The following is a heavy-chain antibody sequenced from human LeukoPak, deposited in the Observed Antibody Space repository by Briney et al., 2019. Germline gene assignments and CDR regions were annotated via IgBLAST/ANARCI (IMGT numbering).Heavy chain of an antibody. CDR2: ISYDGSNK. CDR3: ASLLGSRRYYFDY. V-gene: IGHV3-30-3*01. D-gene: IGHD2-15*01. CDR1: GFTFSTYT. Sequence: GGSLRLSCAASGFTFSTYTMNWVRQAPGKGLEWVAVISYDGSNKYYADSVKGRFTISRDNSKNTLYLQMNSLRAEDTAVYYCASLLGSRRYYFDYWGQGTLVTVSS. J-gene: IGHJ4*02.